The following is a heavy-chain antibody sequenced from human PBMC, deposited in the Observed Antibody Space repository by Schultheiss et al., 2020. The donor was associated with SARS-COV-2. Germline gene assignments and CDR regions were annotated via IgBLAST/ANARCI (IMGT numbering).Heavy chain of an antibody. D-gene: IGHD6-19*01. CDR3: ARVAWDSSGWELFDY. J-gene: IGHJ4*02. V-gene: IGHV4-39*07. Sequence: SETLSLTCTVSGGSISSGGYYWSWIRQHPGKGLEWIGSIYYSGSTYYNPSLKSRVTISVDTSKNQFSLKLSSVTAADTAVYYCARVAWDSSGWELFDYWGQGTLVTVSS. CDR2: IYYSGST. CDR1: GGSISSGGYY.